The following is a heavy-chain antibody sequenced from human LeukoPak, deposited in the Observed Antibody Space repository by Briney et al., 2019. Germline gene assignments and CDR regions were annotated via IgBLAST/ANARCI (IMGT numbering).Heavy chain of an antibody. CDR3: AREVAPYDFWSGYYGHYYYGMDV. Sequence: GGSLRLSCAASGFTFSSYWMSWVRQPPGKGLEWVANIKQDGSEKYYVDSVKGRFTISRDNARNSLYLQMNSLRAEDTAVYYCAREVAPYDFWSGYYGHYYYGMDVWGQGTTVTVSS. CDR1: GFTFSSYW. D-gene: IGHD3-3*01. V-gene: IGHV3-7*01. J-gene: IGHJ6*02. CDR2: IKQDGSEK.